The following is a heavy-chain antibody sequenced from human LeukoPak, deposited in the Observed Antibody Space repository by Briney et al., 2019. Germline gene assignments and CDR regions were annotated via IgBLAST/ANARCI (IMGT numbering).Heavy chain of an antibody. J-gene: IGHJ4*02. CDR2: INHSGST. V-gene: IGHV4-39*07. D-gene: IGHD2-15*01. CDR1: GGSLRSSGHW. Sequence: SETLSLTCTVSGGSLRSSGHWWVWIRQPPGKGLEWIGEINHSGSTNYNPSLKSRVTISVDTSKNQFSLKLSSVTAADTAVYYCARGYCSGGSCYPIDYWGQGTLVTVSS. CDR3: ARGYCSGGSCYPIDY.